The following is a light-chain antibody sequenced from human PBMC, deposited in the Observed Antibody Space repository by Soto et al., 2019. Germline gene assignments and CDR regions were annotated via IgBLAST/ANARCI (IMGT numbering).Light chain of an antibody. CDR1: QSVSSY. J-gene: IGKJ1*01. V-gene: IGKV3-11*01. CDR2: DAS. Sequence: EIVLTQSPATLSLSPGERATLSCRASQSVSSYLAWYQQKPGQAPRLLIYDASNRATGIPARFSGSGSGTDFTLTISSLEPEDFAVYYCQQRSNCCATFGQGTKVEIK. CDR3: QQRSNCCAT.